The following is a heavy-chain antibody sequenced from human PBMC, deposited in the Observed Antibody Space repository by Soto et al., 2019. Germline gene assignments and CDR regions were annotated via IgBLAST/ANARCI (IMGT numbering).Heavy chain of an antibody. CDR2: IKSKYDGGTI. CDR1: CFTFSNAW. Sequence: GGSLRLSCAGSCFTFSNAWMNWVRQAPGKGLEWVGRIKSKYDGGTIDFAAPVKGRFTISRDDSKNTVYLQMNSLKIEVPAVYYCTTGGYYFDYWGQGTEVTVSS. CDR3: TTGGYYFDY. J-gene: IGHJ4*02. V-gene: IGHV3-15*07.